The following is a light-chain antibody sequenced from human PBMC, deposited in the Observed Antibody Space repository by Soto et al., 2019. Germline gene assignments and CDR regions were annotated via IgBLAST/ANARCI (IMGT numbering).Light chain of an antibody. J-gene: IGKJ2*03. CDR1: QDISTS. Sequence: DIQLTQSPSFLSASVGDRVTVCCRASQDISTSLAWFQQKAGKVPQLLVYPASTLQDGVPSRFSGSGSGTYFPLTINNLQAEDFATYYCQPLRTYPFSFGPGTKLDI. V-gene: IGKV1-9*01. CDR2: PAS. CDR3: QPLRTYPFS.